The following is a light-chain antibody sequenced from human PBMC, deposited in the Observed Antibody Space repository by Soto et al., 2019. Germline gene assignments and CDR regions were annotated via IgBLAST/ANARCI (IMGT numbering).Light chain of an antibody. CDR3: QQSYSTLST. Sequence: DIQMTQSPSSLSASVGDIVTITCRASQSISSYLNWYQQKPGKAPKLLIYAASSLQSGVPSRFSGSGSGTDFTLTISSLQPEDFATYYCQQSYSTLSTFGQGTRLEIK. CDR1: QSISSY. CDR2: AAS. V-gene: IGKV1-39*01. J-gene: IGKJ5*01.